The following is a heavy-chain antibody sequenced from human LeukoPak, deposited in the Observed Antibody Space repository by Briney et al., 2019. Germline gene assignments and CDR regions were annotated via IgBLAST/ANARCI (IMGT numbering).Heavy chain of an antibody. D-gene: IGHD4-17*01. Sequence: PGGSLRLSCAASGFTFSSCCINWVRQAPGKGLEWVSSISSSKSYIYYADSLKGRFTISRDNAKNSLELQMNSLRAEDTAVYYCARSRRDGDYLFNAFDIWGQGTMVTVSS. CDR3: ARSRRDGDYLFNAFDI. J-gene: IGHJ3*02. CDR2: ISSSKSYI. CDR1: GFTFSSCC. V-gene: IGHV3-21*01.